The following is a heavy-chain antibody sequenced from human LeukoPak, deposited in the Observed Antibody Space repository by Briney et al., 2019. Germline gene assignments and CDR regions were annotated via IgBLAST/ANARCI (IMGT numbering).Heavy chain of an antibody. Sequence: SVKVSCKASGGTFSSYAISWVRQAPGQGLEWMGGIIPIFGTANYAQKFQGRVTITADESTSTAYTELSSLRSEDTAVYYCARGKALYGSGSPPDCWGQGTLVTVSS. CDR2: IIPIFGTA. CDR1: GGTFSSYA. D-gene: IGHD3-10*01. CDR3: ARGKALYGSGSPPDC. J-gene: IGHJ4*02. V-gene: IGHV1-69*13.